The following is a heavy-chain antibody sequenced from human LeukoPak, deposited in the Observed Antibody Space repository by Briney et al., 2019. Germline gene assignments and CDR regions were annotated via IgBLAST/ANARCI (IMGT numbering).Heavy chain of an antibody. Sequence: GGSLRLSCAASGFTFSSYAMSWVRQAPGKGLEWVSAISGSGGSTYYADSVKGRFTISRDNSKNTLYLRMNSLRAEDTAVYYCANHLKEKQWLVYYYYYGMDVWGQGTTVTVSS. J-gene: IGHJ6*02. CDR3: ANHLKEKQWLVYYYYYGMDV. V-gene: IGHV3-23*01. D-gene: IGHD6-19*01. CDR1: GFTFSSYA. CDR2: ISGSGGST.